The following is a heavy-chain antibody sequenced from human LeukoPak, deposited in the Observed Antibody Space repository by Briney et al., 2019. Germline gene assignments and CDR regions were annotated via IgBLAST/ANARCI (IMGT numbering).Heavy chain of an antibody. CDR2: ISYDGSNK. CDR3: ARDSVSSGWYGGDYFDY. V-gene: IGHV3-30-3*01. Sequence: GGSLRLSCAASGFTFSSYAMHWVRQAPGKGLKWVAVISYDGSNKYYADSVKGRFTISRDNSKNTLYLQMNSLRAEDTAVYYCARDSVSSGWYGGDYFDYWGQGTLVTVSS. CDR1: GFTFSSYA. D-gene: IGHD6-19*01. J-gene: IGHJ4*02.